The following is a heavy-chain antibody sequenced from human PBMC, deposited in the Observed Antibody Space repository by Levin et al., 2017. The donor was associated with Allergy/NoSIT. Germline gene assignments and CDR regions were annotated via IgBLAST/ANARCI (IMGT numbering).Heavy chain of an antibody. Sequence: GGSLRLSCAASGFTFSNCAMSWVRQAPGKGPEWVSGISAGGISTSYADSVKGRFPISRDNSKNTLYLQMNSLRAEDTAIYYCAKDQYSSSSPYYFDYWGQGTLVTVSS. CDR1: GFTFSNCA. J-gene: IGHJ4*02. CDR2: ISAGGIST. V-gene: IGHV3-23*01. CDR3: AKDQYSSSSPYYFDY. D-gene: IGHD6-6*01.